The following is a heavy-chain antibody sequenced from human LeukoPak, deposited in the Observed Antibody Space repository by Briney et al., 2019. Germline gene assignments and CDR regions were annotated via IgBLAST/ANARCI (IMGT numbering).Heavy chain of an antibody. CDR2: IRSKAYGGTT. V-gene: IGHV3-49*03. Sequence: TLRLAFTASGFACGGDAMWWFREAPGKELEWVGFIRSKAYGGTTEYAASAKGRFTISRDDSKSIAYLQMNSLKTEDTAVYYCTSYGDYVGHYYYYYMDVWGKGTTVTVSS. CDR3: TSYGDYVGHYYYYYMDV. J-gene: IGHJ6*03. CDR1: GFACGGDA. D-gene: IGHD4-17*01.